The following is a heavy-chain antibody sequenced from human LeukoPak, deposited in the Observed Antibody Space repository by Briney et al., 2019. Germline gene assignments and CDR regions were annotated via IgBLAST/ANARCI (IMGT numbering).Heavy chain of an antibody. V-gene: IGHV4-61*02. CDR1: GGSINSGDYY. CDR2: IYTSGST. Sequence: SETLSLTCTVSGGSINSGDYYWSWIRQPAGKGLEWIGRIYTSGSTNYNPSLKSRVSISVDTSKNQFSLKLSSVTAADTAVYSCAGFTFFRGVITFDYWGQGTLVTVSS. CDR3: AGFTFFRGVITFDY. J-gene: IGHJ4*02. D-gene: IGHD3-10*01.